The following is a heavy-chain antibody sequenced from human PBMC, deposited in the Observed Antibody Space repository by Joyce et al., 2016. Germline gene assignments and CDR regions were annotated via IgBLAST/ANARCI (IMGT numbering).Heavy chain of an antibody. CDR3: ARVPDYGGLRIDY. D-gene: IGHD4-23*01. CDR1: GDSVSSKNAA. CDR2: TYCRSKWYN. Sequence: QVELQQSGPGLVKTSQTLSLTCAISGDSVSSKNAAWNWIRQSPSRGLEWLGRTYCRSKWYNDYAVSVKSRISITPDTSKNHFSLQLHSVTPDDTAVYYCARVPDYGGLRIDYWGQGTLVTVSS. V-gene: IGHV6-1*01. J-gene: IGHJ4*02.